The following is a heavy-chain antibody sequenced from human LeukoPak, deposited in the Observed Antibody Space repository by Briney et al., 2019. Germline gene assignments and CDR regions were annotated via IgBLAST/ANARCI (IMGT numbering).Heavy chain of an antibody. V-gene: IGHV4-39*07. D-gene: IGHD6-6*01. Sequence: SETLSLTCTVSGGSISSSSYYWGWIRQPPGKGLEWIGSIYYSGSTYYNPSLKSRVTISVDTSENQFSLKLSSVTAADTAVYYCARETGSSYYYYMDVWGKGTTVTVSS. CDR1: GGSISSSSYY. CDR2: IYYSGST. CDR3: ARETGSSYYYYMDV. J-gene: IGHJ6*03.